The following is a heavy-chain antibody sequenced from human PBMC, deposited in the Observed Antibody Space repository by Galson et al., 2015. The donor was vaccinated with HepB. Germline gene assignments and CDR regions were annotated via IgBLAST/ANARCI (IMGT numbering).Heavy chain of an antibody. D-gene: IGHD2-2*01. CDR3: ASLYCSSISCFMYSFDY. J-gene: IGHJ4*02. V-gene: IGHV3-21*01. Sequence: SLRLSCAASGFAFSGYSMNWVRQAPGKGLEWVSFISSSSSYIYYADSVKGRFTISRDNAKNSLYLQMNSLRAEDTAVYYCASLYCSSISCFMYSFDYWGQGTLVTVSS. CDR1: GFAFSGYS. CDR2: ISSSSSYI.